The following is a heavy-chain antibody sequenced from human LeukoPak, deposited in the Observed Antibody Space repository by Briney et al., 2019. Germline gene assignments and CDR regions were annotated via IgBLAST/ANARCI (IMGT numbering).Heavy chain of an antibody. Sequence: ASVKVSCKASGYTFTGFHIHWVRQAPGQGLEYMGWINPDSGATSYTQSFQGRVTVTRDTSIGTAYMELSGLTSDDTAVYYCARGYYDRGSLYYFDYWGQGTLVTVSS. V-gene: IGHV1-2*02. J-gene: IGHJ4*02. D-gene: IGHD3-22*01. CDR2: INPDSGAT. CDR3: ARGYYDRGSLYYFDY. CDR1: GYTFTGFH.